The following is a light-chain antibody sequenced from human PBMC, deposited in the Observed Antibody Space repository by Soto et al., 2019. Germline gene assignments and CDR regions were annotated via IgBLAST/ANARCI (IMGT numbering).Light chain of an antibody. CDR3: CSYAGSSTPLVV. CDR1: SSDVGSYNL. Sequence: QSALTQPASVSGSPGQSITISCTGTSSDVGSYNLVSWYQQHPGKAPKLMIYEGSKRPSGVSNRFSGSKSGNTASLTISGLQAEDEADYYCCSYAGSSTPLVVFVGGTKVTVL. J-gene: IGLJ2*01. CDR2: EGS. V-gene: IGLV2-23*01.